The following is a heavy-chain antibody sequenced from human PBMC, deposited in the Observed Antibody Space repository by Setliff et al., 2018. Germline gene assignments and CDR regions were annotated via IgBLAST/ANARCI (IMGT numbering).Heavy chain of an antibody. CDR1: GDSISSGDYF. J-gene: IGHJ3*01. D-gene: IGHD1-26*01. CDR3: AREVGTSTSSDAFDV. Sequence: PSETLSLTCTVSGDSISSGDYFWSWIRQPPGKGLEWIAYIYHSGSAYYNPSLKSRVTVSVDTSKNQFSLHLTSVTAADTAVYYCAREVGTSTSSDAFDVWGQGMMVTVS. V-gene: IGHV4-30-4*08. CDR2: IYHSGSA.